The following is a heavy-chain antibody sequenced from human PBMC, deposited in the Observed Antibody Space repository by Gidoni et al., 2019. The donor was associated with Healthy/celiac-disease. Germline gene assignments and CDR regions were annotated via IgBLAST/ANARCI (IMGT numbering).Heavy chain of an antibody. V-gene: IGHV4-39*01. Sequence: QLQLQESGPGLVKPSETLSLTCTVSGGSISSSSYYWGWIRQPPGKGLEWIGSIYYSGSTYYNPSLKSRVTISVDTSKNQFSLKLSSVTAADTAVYYCARLSSRETIFGVVIDAFDIWGQGTMVTVSS. CDR1: GGSISSSSYY. J-gene: IGHJ3*02. CDR3: ARLSSRETIFGVVIDAFDI. D-gene: IGHD3-3*01. CDR2: IYYSGST.